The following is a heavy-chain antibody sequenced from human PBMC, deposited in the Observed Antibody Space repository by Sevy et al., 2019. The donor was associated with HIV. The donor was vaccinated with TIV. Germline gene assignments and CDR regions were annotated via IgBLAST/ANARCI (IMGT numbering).Heavy chain of an antibody. CDR3: ARFRDYYYDSSGYPNWYFDL. CDR1: GGSISSYY. V-gene: IGHV4-59*01. Sequence: SETLSLTCTVSGGSISSYYWSWIRQPPGKGLEWIGYIYYSGSTNYNPSLKSRLTISVDTSKNQFSLKLSSVTAADTAVYYCARFRDYYYDSSGYPNWYFDLWGRGTLVTVSS. CDR2: IYYSGST. D-gene: IGHD3-22*01. J-gene: IGHJ2*01.